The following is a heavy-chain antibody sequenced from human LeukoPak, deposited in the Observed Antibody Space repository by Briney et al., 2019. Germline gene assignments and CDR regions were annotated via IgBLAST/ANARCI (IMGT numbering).Heavy chain of an antibody. CDR1: GFTFSSYA. CDR2: ISGSGGST. D-gene: IGHD5-12*01. V-gene: IGHV3-23*01. J-gene: IGHJ4*02. CDR3: AKGVIVATILRGVGVD. Sequence: GGSLRLSCAASGFTFSSYAMSWVRQAPGKGLEWVSAISGSGGSTYYADSVKGRFTISRDNSKNTLYLQMNSLRAEDTAVYYCAKGVIVATILRGVGVDWGQGTLVTVSS.